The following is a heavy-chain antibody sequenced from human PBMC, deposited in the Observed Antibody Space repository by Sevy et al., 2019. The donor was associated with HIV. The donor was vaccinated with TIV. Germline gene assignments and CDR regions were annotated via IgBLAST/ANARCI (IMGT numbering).Heavy chain of an antibody. CDR3: ARDLGYCSSTSCFDYYYGMDV. CDR1: GYTFTSYG. J-gene: IGHJ6*02. V-gene: IGHV1-18*01. D-gene: IGHD2-2*01. Sequence: ASVKVSCKASGYTFTSYGISWVRQAPGQGLEWMGWISAYNGNTNYAQKLQGRVTMTTDTSTSTAYMELRSLRSDDTAVYYCARDLGYCSSTSCFDYYYGMDVWGQGTTVTVSS. CDR2: ISAYNGNT.